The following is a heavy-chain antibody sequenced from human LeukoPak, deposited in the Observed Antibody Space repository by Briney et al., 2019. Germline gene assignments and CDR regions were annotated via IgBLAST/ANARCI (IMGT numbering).Heavy chain of an antibody. CDR2: MNPNSGNT. CDR1: GYTFTSYA. V-gene: IGHV1-8*03. D-gene: IGHD5-18*01. CDR3: ARASLDTAMVTSLDY. Sequence: GASVKVSCKASGYTFTSYAMNWVRQAPGQGLEWMGWMNPNSGNTGYAQKFQGRVTITRNTSISTAYMELSSLRSEDTAVYYCARASLDTAMVTSLDYWGQGTLVTVSS. J-gene: IGHJ4*02.